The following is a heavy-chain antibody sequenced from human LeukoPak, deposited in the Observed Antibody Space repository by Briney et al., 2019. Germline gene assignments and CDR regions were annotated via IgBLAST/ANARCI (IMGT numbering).Heavy chain of an antibody. D-gene: IGHD3-10*01. Sequence: PGGSLRLSCAASGFTFSSYGMHWVRQAPGKGLEWVAVISYDGSNKYYADSVKGRFTISRDNSKNTLYLQMNSLRAEDTAVYYCAKEHYYGSGSYYNIYYYYGMDVWGKGTTVTVSS. CDR2: ISYDGSNK. CDR3: AKEHYYGSGSYYNIYYYYGMDV. CDR1: GFTFSSYG. V-gene: IGHV3-30*18. J-gene: IGHJ6*04.